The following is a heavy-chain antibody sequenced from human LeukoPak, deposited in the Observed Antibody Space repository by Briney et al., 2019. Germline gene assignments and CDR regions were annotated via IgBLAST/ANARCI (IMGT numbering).Heavy chain of an antibody. CDR1: GGSFSGYY. V-gene: IGHV4-34*01. Sequence: SETLSLTCAVYGGSFSGYYWSWIRQPPGKGLEWIGEINHSGSTNYNPSLKSRVTISLDTSKNQFSLKLSPVTAADTAVYYCARRYCSGGSCYLWGGHFDYWGQGTLVTVSS. CDR2: INHSGST. D-gene: IGHD2-15*01. CDR3: ARRYCSGGSCYLWGGHFDY. J-gene: IGHJ4*02.